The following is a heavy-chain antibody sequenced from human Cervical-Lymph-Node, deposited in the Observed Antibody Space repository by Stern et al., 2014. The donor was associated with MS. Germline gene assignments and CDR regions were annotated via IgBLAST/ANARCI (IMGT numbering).Heavy chain of an antibody. CDR3: AKDEYYYGSGTQREYYFDY. CDR1: GFTFSSYG. Sequence: QVQLVQSGGGVVQPGRSLRLSCAASGFTFSSYGMHWVRQAPGKGLEWVAVISYDGSNKYYADSVKGRFTISRDNSKNTLYLQMNSLRAEDTAVYYCAKDEYYYGSGTQREYYFDYWGQGTLVTVSS. CDR2: ISYDGSNK. V-gene: IGHV3-30*18. J-gene: IGHJ4*02. D-gene: IGHD3-10*01.